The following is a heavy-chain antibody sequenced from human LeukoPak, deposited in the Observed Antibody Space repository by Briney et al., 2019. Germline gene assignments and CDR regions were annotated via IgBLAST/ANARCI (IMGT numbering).Heavy chain of an antibody. CDR3: ARNAPLDY. J-gene: IGHJ4*02. D-gene: IGHD2-2*01. Sequence: PGGSLRLSCAASGFTFGNSWMSWVRQAPGKGLEWLAFIKLDGSEKYYVDSVKGRFTVSRDNAKESLYLQMNILRVEDTAVYYCARNAPLDYWGQGTLVTVSS. CDR2: IKLDGSEK. CDR1: GFTFGNSW. V-gene: IGHV3-7*01.